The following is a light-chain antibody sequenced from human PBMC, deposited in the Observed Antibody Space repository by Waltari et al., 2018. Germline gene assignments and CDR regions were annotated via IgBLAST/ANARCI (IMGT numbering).Light chain of an antibody. V-gene: IGKV3-15*01. Sequence: EIVMTQSPATLSVSPGEGAPLSCRASQSVTSLAWYQQKPGQAPRLLIYGASTRATGIPARFSGSGSGTEFTLTISSLQSEDLAVYYCQQYNKGLDTFGQGTKLEIK. CDR2: GAS. CDR3: QQYNKGLDT. CDR1: QSVTS. J-gene: IGKJ2*01.